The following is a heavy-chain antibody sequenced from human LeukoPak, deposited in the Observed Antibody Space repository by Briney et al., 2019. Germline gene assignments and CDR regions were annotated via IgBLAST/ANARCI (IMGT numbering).Heavy chain of an antibody. CDR2: INPHGSNI. J-gene: IGHJ4*02. CDR1: GFTFSVVW. CDR3: ARDIWRPSDY. D-gene: IGHD3-16*01. V-gene: IGHV3-74*01. Sequence: PGGSVRLSCAASGFTFSVVWMRWVRQAPGTWPVWVSRINPHGSNITYAASVKSSFTIPRDNDKNALYPEVSSLRAEDTAVYYCARDIWRPSDYWGQGTLVTVSS.